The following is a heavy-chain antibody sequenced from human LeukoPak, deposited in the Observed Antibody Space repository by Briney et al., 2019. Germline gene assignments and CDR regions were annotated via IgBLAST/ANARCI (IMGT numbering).Heavy chain of an antibody. CDR3: ARGGVLKSVDY. J-gene: IGHJ4*02. D-gene: IGHD3-16*01. CDR2: IYHSGST. CDR1: GYSISSGYY. Sequence: SETLSLTCTVSGYSISSGYYWGWIRQPPGKGLEWIGSIYHSGSTYYIPSLKSRVTISVDTFKNQFSLRLSSVTAADTAVYYCARGGVLKSVDYWGQGTLVAVSS. V-gene: IGHV4-38-2*02.